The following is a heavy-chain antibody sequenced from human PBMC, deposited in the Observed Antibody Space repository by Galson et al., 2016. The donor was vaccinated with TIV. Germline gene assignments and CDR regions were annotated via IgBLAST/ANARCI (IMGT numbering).Heavy chain of an antibody. D-gene: IGHD6-19*01. J-gene: IGHJ5*02. CDR3: ARDKERSGWYFWFDP. CDR2: IKQDGSEK. Sequence: SLRLSCAASGFTFSSFWMSWVRQAPGKGLEWVANIKQDGSEKYYVDSVKGRFTISRDNAKNSLYLQMNSLRVEDTAVYYCARDKERSGWYFWFDPWGQGTLVTVSS. CDR1: GFTFSSFW. V-gene: IGHV3-7*01.